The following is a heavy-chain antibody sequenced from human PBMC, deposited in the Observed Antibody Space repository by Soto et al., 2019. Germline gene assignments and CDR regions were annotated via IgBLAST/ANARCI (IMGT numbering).Heavy chain of an antibody. CDR2: ISRGGNTI. J-gene: IGHJ3*02. CDR3: ARVGSGWYLYI. V-gene: IGHV3-11*01. D-gene: IGHD6-19*01. Sequence: CCRSRVRRAPGKGPEWISYISRGGNTIYYADSVRGRFTLSRDNAKNSLYLHMNNLRVEDTAMFYCARVGSGWYLYIWGQWTMVTVSS. CDR1: CC.